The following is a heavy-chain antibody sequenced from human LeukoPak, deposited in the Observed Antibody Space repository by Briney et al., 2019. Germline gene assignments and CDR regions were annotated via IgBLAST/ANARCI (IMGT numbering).Heavy chain of an antibody. CDR1: GFTFSSFA. Sequence: GGSLRLSCAASGFTFSSFAMTWVRQAPGKGLEWVSSITGSHGPTYNTDSVKGRFTVSRDNAKNTLYLQMNSLRAEDTAVYFCARDRVLGSGSSDYWGQGTLVTVSS. CDR3: ARDRVLGSGSSDY. CDR2: ITGSHGPT. V-gene: IGHV3-23*01. D-gene: IGHD3-10*01. J-gene: IGHJ4*02.